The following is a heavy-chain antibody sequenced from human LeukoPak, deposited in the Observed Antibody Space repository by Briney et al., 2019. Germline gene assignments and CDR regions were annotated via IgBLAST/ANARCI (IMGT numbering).Heavy chain of an antibody. CDR2: IYYSGST. D-gene: IGHD1-1*01. CDR1: GGSISSYY. J-gene: IGHJ4*02. V-gene: IGHV4-59*01. Sequence: SETLSLTCTVSGGSISSYYWSWIRQPPGKGLEWIVYIYYSGSTNYNPSLKSRVTISVDTSKNQFSLKLSSVTAADTAVYYCARGWYDNSSGFDYWGQGTLVTVSS. CDR3: ARGWYDNSSGFDY.